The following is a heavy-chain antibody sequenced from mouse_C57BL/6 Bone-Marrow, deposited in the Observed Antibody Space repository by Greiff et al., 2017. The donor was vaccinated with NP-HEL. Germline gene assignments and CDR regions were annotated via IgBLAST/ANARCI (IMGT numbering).Heavy chain of an antibody. J-gene: IGHJ3*01. CDR2: ISDGGSYT. CDR1: GFTFSSYA. D-gene: IGHD2-4*01. Sequence: DVKLVESGGGLVKPGGSLKLSCAASGFTFSSYAMSWVRQTPEKRLEWVATISDGGSYTYYPDNVKGRFTISRDNAKNNLYLQMSHLKSEDTAMYYCARCYDYDGWFAYWGQGTLVTVSA. CDR3: ARCYDYDGWFAY. V-gene: IGHV5-4*03.